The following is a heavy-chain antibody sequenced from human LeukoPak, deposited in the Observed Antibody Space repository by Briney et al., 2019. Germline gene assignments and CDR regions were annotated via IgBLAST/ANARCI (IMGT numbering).Heavy chain of an antibody. D-gene: IGHD4-17*01. Sequence: SETLSLTCTVSGGSISNYYWSWIRQPAGKGLEWIGHLYTTGNTNYNPSLKSRVTMSVDTSKNQFSLKLSSVTAADTAVYYCARPGDSRVDWGQGTLVTVSS. CDR3: ARPGDSRVD. V-gene: IGHV4-4*07. CDR1: GGSISNYY. CDR2: LYTTGNT. J-gene: IGHJ4*02.